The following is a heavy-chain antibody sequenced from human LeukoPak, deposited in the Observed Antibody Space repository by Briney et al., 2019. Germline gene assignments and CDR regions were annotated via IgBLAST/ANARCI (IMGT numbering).Heavy chain of an antibody. V-gene: IGHV3-30*03. CDR1: GFTFSESW. CDR2: ISYDGSNK. Sequence: GGSLRLSCVASGFTFSESWMTWVRQAPGKGLEWVAVISYDGSNKYYADSVKGRFTISRDNSKNTLYLQMNSLRAEDTAVYYCATGIGYGDYGYFDYWGQGTLVTVSS. D-gene: IGHD4-17*01. CDR3: ATGIGYGDYGYFDY. J-gene: IGHJ4*02.